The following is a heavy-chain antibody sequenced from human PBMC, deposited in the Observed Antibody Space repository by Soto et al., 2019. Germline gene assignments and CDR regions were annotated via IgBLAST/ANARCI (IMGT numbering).Heavy chain of an antibody. Sequence: QVQLVQSGAEVKKQGASVKVSCKSSGYSFTNYGIGWVRQAPGQGLEWMGWISAHIGKTNYAQKFQGRVTMTTDTCTSTAYMELRSLRSDDTAVYYCARDGYFDYWGRGTLVTVSS. CDR3: ARDGYFDY. CDR1: GYSFTNYG. J-gene: IGHJ4*02. V-gene: IGHV1-18*01. CDR2: ISAHIGKT.